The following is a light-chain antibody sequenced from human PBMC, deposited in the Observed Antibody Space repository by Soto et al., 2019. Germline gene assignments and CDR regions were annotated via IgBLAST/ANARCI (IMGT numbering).Light chain of an antibody. Sequence: QLVLTQPASVSGSPGQSITISCTGTSSDVGSYNLVSWYQQHPGKAPKLIIYEDNKRPSGVSNRFSGSKFGNTASLTISGLQAEDEAEYFCSSYAGSITFVVFGGGTKLTVL. CDR1: SSDVGSYNL. J-gene: IGLJ3*02. V-gene: IGLV2-23*02. CDR2: EDN. CDR3: SSYAGSITFVV.